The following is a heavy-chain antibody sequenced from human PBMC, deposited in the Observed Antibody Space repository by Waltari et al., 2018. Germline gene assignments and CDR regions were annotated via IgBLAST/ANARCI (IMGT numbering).Heavy chain of an antibody. D-gene: IGHD4-4*01. Sequence: QLQLQESGPGLVKPSETLSLTCTVSGGSISSSSYYWGWIRQPPGKGLEWIGSIYYSGSTYYNPSLKSRVTISVDTSKNQFSLKLSSVTAADTAVYYCARDSTTFLGRLNYYYGMDVWGQGTTVTVSS. CDR3: ARDSTTFLGRLNYYYGMDV. J-gene: IGHJ6*02. CDR2: IYYSGST. V-gene: IGHV4-39*07. CDR1: GGSISSSSYY.